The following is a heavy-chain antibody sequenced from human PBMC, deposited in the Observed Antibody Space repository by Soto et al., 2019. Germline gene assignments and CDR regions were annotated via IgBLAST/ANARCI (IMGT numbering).Heavy chain of an antibody. CDR1: GASISSGGYY. CDR2: IYYSGNT. CDR3: ARDHLPPYYDVLTGYFLDAFDI. V-gene: IGHV4-31*03. J-gene: IGHJ3*02. Sequence: QVQLQESGPGLVKPSQTLSLTCTVSGASISSGGYYWSWIRQHPGKGLEWIGYIYYSGNTYSNPSLKSRVTISIDTSKNQFSLKLSSVTAADTAVYYCARDHLPPYYDVLTGYFLDAFDIWGQGTLVTVSS. D-gene: IGHD3-9*01.